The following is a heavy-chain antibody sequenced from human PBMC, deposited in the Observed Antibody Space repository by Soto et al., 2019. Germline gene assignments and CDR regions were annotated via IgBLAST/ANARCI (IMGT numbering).Heavy chain of an antibody. CDR3: ARSYSSGRPHTFDY. CDR1: GFSLSNARMG. J-gene: IGHJ4*02. CDR2: IFSNDEK. D-gene: IGHD6-19*01. Sequence: QVTLKESGPVRVKPTETLTLTCTVSGFSLSNARMGVSWIRQPPGKALEWLAHIFSNDEKSYSTSLKSRLTXXXXXXXXXXXXXXXXXXXXDXATYYCARSYSSGRPHTFDYWGQGTLVTVSS. V-gene: IGHV2-26*01.